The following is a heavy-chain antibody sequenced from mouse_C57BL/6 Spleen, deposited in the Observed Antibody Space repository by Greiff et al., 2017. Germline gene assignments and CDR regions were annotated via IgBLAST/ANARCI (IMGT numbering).Heavy chain of an antibody. J-gene: IGHJ2*01. D-gene: IGHD1-1*01. Sequence: EVQLQQSGPELVKPGASVKIPCKASGYTFTDYNMDWVKQSHGKSLEWIGDINPNNGGTIYNQKFKGKATLTVDKSSSTAYMELRSLTSEDTAVYYCARRYYGNSYTYYYGYWGQVTTLTAST. V-gene: IGHV1-18*01. CDR2: INPNNGGT. CDR1: GYTFTDYN. CDR3: ARRYYGNSYTYYYGY.